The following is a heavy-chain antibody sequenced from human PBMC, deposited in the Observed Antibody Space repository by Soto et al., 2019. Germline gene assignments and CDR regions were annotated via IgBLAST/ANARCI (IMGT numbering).Heavy chain of an antibody. V-gene: IGHV4-30-4*01. J-gene: IGHJ6*02. D-gene: IGHD3-22*01. CDR1: GDSIISNYDY. CDR3: ARERRDYDSSGTHFYFYGMDL. CDR2: ILYSGHT. Sequence: PSETLSLTCTVSGDSIISNYDYWSWIRQPPGRGLEGFGYILYSGHTYYNPSLKSRVTMSVDTSKKQFSLKLTSVTAADTAVYYCARERRDYDSSGTHFYFYGMDLWGQGTTVTVSS.